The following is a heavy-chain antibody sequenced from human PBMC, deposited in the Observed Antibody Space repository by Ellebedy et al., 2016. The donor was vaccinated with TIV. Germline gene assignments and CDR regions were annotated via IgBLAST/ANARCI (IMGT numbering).Heavy chain of an antibody. J-gene: IGHJ5*02. D-gene: IGHD1-26*01. CDR2: IYSGGST. Sequence: GESLKISCAASGFTFSNAWMSWVRQAPGKGLEWVSVIYSGGSTYYADSVKGRFTISRDNSKNTLYLQMNSLRAEDTAVYYCARVSQAEREPVEGAWFDPWGQGTLVTVSS. CDR3: ARVSQAEREPVEGAWFDP. V-gene: IGHV3-66*01. CDR1: GFTFSNAW.